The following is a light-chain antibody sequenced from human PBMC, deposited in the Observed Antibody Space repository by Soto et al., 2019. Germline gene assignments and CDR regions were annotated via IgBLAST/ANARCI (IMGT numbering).Light chain of an antibody. CDR2: DAS. Sequence: EIVMTQSPATLSVSPGERATLSCRASQSVSSYLAWYQQKPGQAPRLLIYDASNRATGIPARFSGSGSGTDFTLTISSLDPEDFAVYYCQQRSNWPPLTCGGGTKVEIK. V-gene: IGKV3-11*01. J-gene: IGKJ4*01. CDR3: QQRSNWPPLT. CDR1: QSVSSY.